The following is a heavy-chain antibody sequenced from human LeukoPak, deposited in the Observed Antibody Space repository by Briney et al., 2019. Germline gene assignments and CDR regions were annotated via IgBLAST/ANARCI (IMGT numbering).Heavy chain of an antibody. V-gene: IGHV3-23*01. CDR3: VKDWGVLPDYTADGFDI. Sequence: GGSLRLSCATSGFTFSDYAMSWVRQAPGKGLEWVSVISGTGSATYYAASVRGRFAISRDNSQNTLHLQMNSLRLEDTAVYYCVKDWGVLPDYTADGFDIWGPGTMVTVSS. J-gene: IGHJ3*02. CDR2: ISGTGSAT. CDR1: GFTFSDYA. D-gene: IGHD3-10*01.